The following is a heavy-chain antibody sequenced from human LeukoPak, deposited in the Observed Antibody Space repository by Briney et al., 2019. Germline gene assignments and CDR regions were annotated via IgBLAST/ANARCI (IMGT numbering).Heavy chain of an antibody. Sequence: GGSLRLSCAASGFTLSSYWMSWVRQAPGKGLEWVANIKQDGREIYYVDSVKGRFTISRDNAKNSLYLQMNSLRAEDTAVYYCAKRTGDYYDSSGYLYYWGQGTLVTVSS. J-gene: IGHJ4*02. CDR1: GFTLSSYW. CDR3: AKRTGDYYDSSGYLYY. D-gene: IGHD3-22*01. V-gene: IGHV3-7*01. CDR2: IKQDGREI.